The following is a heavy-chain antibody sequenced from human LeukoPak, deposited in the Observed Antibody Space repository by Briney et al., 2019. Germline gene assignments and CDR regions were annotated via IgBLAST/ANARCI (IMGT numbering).Heavy chain of an antibody. V-gene: IGHV4-59*01. CDR3: ARVDSGTHYMPFDY. J-gene: IGHJ4*02. CDR2: IYYTGSA. Sequence: SETLSLTCPVSGDSMINYYWSWIRQPPGKGLEWIGYIYYTGSANYNPSLKSRVTISVDTSKKQFSLNLSSVTVADTAVYYCARVDSGTHYMPFDYWGQGTLVTVSS. D-gene: IGHD1-26*01. CDR1: GDSMINYY.